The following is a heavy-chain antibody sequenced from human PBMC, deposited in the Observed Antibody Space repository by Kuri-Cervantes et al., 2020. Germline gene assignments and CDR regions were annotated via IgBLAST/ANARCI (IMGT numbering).Heavy chain of an antibody. J-gene: IGHJ4*02. D-gene: IGHD2-21*02. CDR2: ISWNSGSI. CDR3: AKDRYGDSDTSYYFDY. V-gene: IGHV3-9*01. Sequence: GGSLRPSCAASGFTFNDFAMHWVRQTPGKGLEWVSGISWNSGSIVYADSVKGRFTISRDNAKNSLYLQMNGLRAEDTAFYYCAKDRYGDSDTSYYFDYWGQGTLVTVSS. CDR1: GFTFNDFA.